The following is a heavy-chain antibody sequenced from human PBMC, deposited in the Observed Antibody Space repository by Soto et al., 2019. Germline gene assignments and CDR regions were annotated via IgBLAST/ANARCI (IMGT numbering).Heavy chain of an antibody. D-gene: IGHD2-8*01. V-gene: IGHV3-33*01. CDR2: IWYDGSNK. CDR1: GFTFSSYG. Sequence: GGSLRLSCAASGFTFSSYGMHWVRQAPGKGLEWVAVIWYDGSNKYYADSVKGRFTISRDNSKNTLYLQMNSLRAEDTAVYYCARGGVSSAFDIWGQGTMVTVSS. CDR3: ARGGVSSAFDI. J-gene: IGHJ3*02.